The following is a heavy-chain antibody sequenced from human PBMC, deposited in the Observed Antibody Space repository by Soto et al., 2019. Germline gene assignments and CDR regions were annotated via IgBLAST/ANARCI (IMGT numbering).Heavy chain of an antibody. CDR3: ARDLYYDFWSGYGYYYYYGTEV. CDR1: GYTFTSYG. D-gene: IGHD3-3*01. CDR2: ISAYNGNT. Sequence: ASLQVSCKASGYTFTSYGISWVRQAPRQGLESMGWISAYNGNTSYAQKLQGRVSMTTATSNSTAYMELSSLRSDDTAVYYCARDLYYDFWSGYGYYYYYGTEVWGQATTVTV. V-gene: IGHV1-18*01. J-gene: IGHJ6*02.